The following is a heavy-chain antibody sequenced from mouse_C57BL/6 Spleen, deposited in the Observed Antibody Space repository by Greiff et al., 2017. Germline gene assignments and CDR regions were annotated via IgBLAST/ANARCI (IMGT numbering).Heavy chain of an antibody. CDR3: ARSPYDGYPAWFAY. CDR2: INPNNGGT. V-gene: IGHV1-26*01. Sequence: EVQLQQSGPELVKPGASVKISCKASGYTFTDYYMNWVKQSHGKSLEWIGDINPNNGGTSYNQKFKGKATLTVDKSSSTAYMELRSLTSEDSAVYYCARSPYDGYPAWFAYWGQGTLVTVSA. J-gene: IGHJ3*01. D-gene: IGHD2-3*01. CDR1: GYTFTDYY.